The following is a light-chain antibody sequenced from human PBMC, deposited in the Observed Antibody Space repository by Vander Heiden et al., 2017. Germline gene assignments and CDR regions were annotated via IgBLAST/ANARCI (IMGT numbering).Light chain of an antibody. CDR3: QQCGYSPR. Sequence: ENVLTHSPGTLSLSPGEIATLSCRASQSVDINYLAWYQQRPGQAPRLLIFEASRRATGSPDRFSGSGSGTDFTLTISRLEPEDFAVYYCQQCGYSPRFGGGTRVEI. J-gene: IGKJ4*01. CDR1: QSVDINY. V-gene: IGKV3-20*01. CDR2: EAS.